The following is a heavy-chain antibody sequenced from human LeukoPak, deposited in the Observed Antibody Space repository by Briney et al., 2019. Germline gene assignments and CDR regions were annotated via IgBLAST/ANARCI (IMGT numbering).Heavy chain of an antibody. J-gene: IGHJ4*02. CDR3: AKDINVDKYSSSWYYFDY. Sequence: HPGRSLRLSCAASGFTFDDYAMHWVRQAPGKGLEWVSGISWNSGSIGYADSVKGRFTISRDNAKNSLYLQMNSLRAEDTALYYCAKDINVDKYSSSWYYFDYWGQGTLVTVSS. D-gene: IGHD6-13*01. CDR2: ISWNSGSI. V-gene: IGHV3-9*01. CDR1: GFTFDDYA.